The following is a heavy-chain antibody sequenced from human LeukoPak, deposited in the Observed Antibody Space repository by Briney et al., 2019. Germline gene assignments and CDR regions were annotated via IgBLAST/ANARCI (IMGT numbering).Heavy chain of an antibody. J-gene: IGHJ4*02. D-gene: IGHD2-2*01. V-gene: IGHV3-23*01. CDR1: GFTFSSYA. Sequence: PGGSLRLSCADSGFTFSSYAMSWVRQAPGKGLEWVSAISGSGGSTYYADSVKGRFTISRDNSKNTLYLQMNSLRAEDTAVYYCAKGGSGAPYAEFDYWGQGTLVTVSS. CDR2: ISGSGGST. CDR3: AKGGSGAPYAEFDY.